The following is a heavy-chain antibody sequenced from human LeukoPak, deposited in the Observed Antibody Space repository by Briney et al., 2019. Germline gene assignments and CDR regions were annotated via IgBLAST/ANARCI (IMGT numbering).Heavy chain of an antibody. J-gene: IGHJ1*01. CDR2: ITPSSTAV. D-gene: IGHD3-9*01. V-gene: IGHV3-11*01. CDR1: GFTFSDYY. CDR3: ARDGHYDILTGYFQD. Sequence: GGSLRLSCAASGFTFSDYYMTWIRQAPGKGLEWVSFITPSSTAVYYVDSVKGRFTISRDNAKNSLFLHMNSLRAEDTAVYYCARDGHYDILTGYFQDWGQGTLVTVSS.